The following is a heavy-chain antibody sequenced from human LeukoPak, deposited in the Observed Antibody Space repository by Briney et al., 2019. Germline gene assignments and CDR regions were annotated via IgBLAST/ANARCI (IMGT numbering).Heavy chain of an antibody. CDR3: ARDFLWLVDY. J-gene: IGHJ4*02. Sequence: PGGSLRLSCAASGFTFDDYAMHWVRQAPGKGLEWVSGISWNSGSIGYADSVKGRFTISRDNSKSTLYLQMNSLRADDTAIYYCARDFLWLVDYWGQGTLVTVSS. D-gene: IGHD6-19*01. CDR1: GFTFDDYA. CDR2: ISWNSGSI. V-gene: IGHV3-9*01.